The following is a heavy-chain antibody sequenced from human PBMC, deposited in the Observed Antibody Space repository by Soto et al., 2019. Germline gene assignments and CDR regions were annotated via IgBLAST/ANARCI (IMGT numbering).Heavy chain of an antibody. V-gene: IGHV1-18*01. D-gene: IGHD5-18*01. CDR3: AREKNVDTAMVTTFDY. CDR1: GYTFTSYG. J-gene: IGHJ4*02. Sequence: QVQLVQSGAEVKKPGATVKVSCKASGYTFTSYGISWVRQAPGQGLEWMGWISAYNGNTNYAQKLHGRVTMTTDTTTSTAYMELRSLRSDDTDVYYCAREKNVDTAMVTTFDYWGQGTLVTVSS. CDR2: ISAYNGNT.